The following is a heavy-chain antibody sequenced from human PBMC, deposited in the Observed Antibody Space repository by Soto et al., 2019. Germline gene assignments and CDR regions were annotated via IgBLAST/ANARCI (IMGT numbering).Heavy chain of an antibody. CDR3: ARHRSPASYYYGMDA. Sequence: GESLKISCKGSGYSFTSYWISWVRQMPGKGLEWMGRIDPSDSYTNYSPSFQGHVTISADKSISTAYLQWSSLKASDTAMYYCARHRSPASYYYGMDAWGQGTTVTVSS. CDR2: IDPSDSYT. V-gene: IGHV5-10-1*01. J-gene: IGHJ6*02. D-gene: IGHD2-2*01. CDR1: GYSFTSYW.